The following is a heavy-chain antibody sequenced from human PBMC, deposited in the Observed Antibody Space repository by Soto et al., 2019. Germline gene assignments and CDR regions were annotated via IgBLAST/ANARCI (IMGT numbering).Heavy chain of an antibody. J-gene: IGHJ6*02. CDR1: GGTFSNHA. CDR3: ARDDATYCGGDCYRYFYYGMDV. V-gene: IGHV1-69*13. CDR2: IIPMFPTA. D-gene: IGHD2-21*02. Sequence: ASVKVSCKASGGTFSNHAISWVRQAPGQGLEWVGGIIPMFPTADYAQRFQGRVTITADDSTTTVYMELSGLRSEDTAMYYCARDDATYCGGDCYRYFYYGMDVWGQGTTVT.